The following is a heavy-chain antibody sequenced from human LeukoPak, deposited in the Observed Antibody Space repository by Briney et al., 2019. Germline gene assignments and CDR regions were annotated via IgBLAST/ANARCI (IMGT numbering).Heavy chain of an antibody. D-gene: IGHD3-3*01. CDR1: GFTVSSNY. CDR3: AKSNDFWSGYCLFDY. V-gene: IGHV3-30*02. Sequence: GGSLRLSCAASGFTVSSNYMTWVRQAPGKGLEWVAFIRYDGSNKYYADSVKGRFTISRDNSKNTLYLQMNSLRAEDTAVYYCAKSNDFWSGYCLFDYWGQGTLVTVSS. CDR2: IRYDGSNK. J-gene: IGHJ4*02.